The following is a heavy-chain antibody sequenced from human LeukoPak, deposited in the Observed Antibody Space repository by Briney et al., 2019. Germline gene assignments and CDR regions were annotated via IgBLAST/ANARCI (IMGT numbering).Heavy chain of an antibody. V-gene: IGHV1-2*02. CDR2: INPNSGGT. D-gene: IGHD1-26*01. CDR3: AREVRESELHIRRYYYYSMDV. J-gene: IGHJ6*02. Sequence: GASVKVSCKASGYTFTGYYMHWVRQAPGQGLEGMGWINPNSGGTNNAQKFQGRVTMTRDTSISTAYMELSRLRSDDTAVYYCAREVRESELHIRRYYYYSMDVWGQGTTVTVSS. CDR1: GYTFTGYY.